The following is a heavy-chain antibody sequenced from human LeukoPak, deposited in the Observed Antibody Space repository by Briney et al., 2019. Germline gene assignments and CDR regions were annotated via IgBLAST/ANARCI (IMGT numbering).Heavy chain of an antibody. D-gene: IGHD4-23*01. V-gene: IGHV1-18*01. Sequence: ASVKVSCKASGYTFTSYGISWVRQAPGQGLEWMGWISAYNGNTNYAQKLQGRVTMTTDTSTSTAYMELRSLRSDDTAVYYCARGGDGGNGYYYYYYMDVWGKGTTVTVSS. CDR2: ISAYNGNT. J-gene: IGHJ6*03. CDR3: ARGGDGGNGYYYYYYMDV. CDR1: GYTFTSYG.